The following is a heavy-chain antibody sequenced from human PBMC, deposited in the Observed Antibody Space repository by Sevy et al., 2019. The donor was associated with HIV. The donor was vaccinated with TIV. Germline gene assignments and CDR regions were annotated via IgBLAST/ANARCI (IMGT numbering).Heavy chain of an antibody. J-gene: IGHJ4*02. Sequence: GGSLRLSCAASGFTVSSNYMSWVRQAPGKGLEWVSVIYSGGNTYYADSVKGRFTISRDNSKNTLYLQMNSLRAEDTAVYYCARVWVERSGYYYDSSGYPYYFDYWGQGTLVTVSS. CDR3: ARVWVERSGYYYDSSGYPYYFDY. CDR1: GFTVSSNY. D-gene: IGHD3-22*01. CDR2: IYSGGNT. V-gene: IGHV3-53*01.